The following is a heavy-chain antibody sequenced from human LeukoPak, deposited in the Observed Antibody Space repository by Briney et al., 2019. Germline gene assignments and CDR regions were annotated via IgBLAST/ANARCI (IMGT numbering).Heavy chain of an antibody. CDR1: GFTFTSYG. CDR3: ARSPMSSGLDY. V-gene: IGHV1-18*01. CDR2: ISAYNGNT. Sequence: GGSLRLSCAASGFTFTSYGISWVRQAPGQGLEWMGWISAYNGNTNYAQKLQGRVTMTTDTSTSTAYMELRSLRSDDTAVYYCARSPMSSGLDYWGQGTLVTVSS. D-gene: IGHD6-19*01. J-gene: IGHJ4*02.